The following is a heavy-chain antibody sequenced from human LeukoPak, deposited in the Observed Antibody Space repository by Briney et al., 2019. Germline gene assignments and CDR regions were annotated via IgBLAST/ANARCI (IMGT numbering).Heavy chain of an antibody. D-gene: IGHD6-13*01. Sequence: GGSLRLSCAASGFTFSRYSMNWVRQAPGKGLEWVSSISSSSTYIYYADSLKGRFTISRDNAKNSLYLQMNSLRAEDTAVYFCARWRTSNWSEFDYWGQGTLVTVSS. CDR3: ARWRTSNWSEFDY. CDR1: GFTFSRYS. V-gene: IGHV3-21*01. J-gene: IGHJ4*02. CDR2: ISSSSTYI.